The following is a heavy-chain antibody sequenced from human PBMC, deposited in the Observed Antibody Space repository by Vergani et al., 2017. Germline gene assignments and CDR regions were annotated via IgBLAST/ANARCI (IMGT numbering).Heavy chain of an antibody. J-gene: IGHJ4*02. CDR3: ARDGRFGDEAIGGVDY. V-gene: IGHV1-46*01. D-gene: IGHD3-10*01. CDR2: INPSGGST. Sequence: QVQLVQSGAEVKKPGASVKVSCKASGYTFTSYYMHWVRQAPGQGLEWMGIINPSGGSTSYAQKFQGRVTMTRDTSTSTVYMELSSLRSEYTAVYYCARDGRFGDEAIGGVDYWGQGTLVTVSS. CDR1: GYTFTSYY.